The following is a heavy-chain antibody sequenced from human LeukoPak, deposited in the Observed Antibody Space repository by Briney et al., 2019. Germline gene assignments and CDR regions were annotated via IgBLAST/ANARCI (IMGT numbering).Heavy chain of an antibody. J-gene: IGHJ4*02. Sequence: SETLSLTCTVSGYSISSGYYWGWIRQPPGKGLEWIGSIYHSGSTYYNPSLKSRVAISVDTSKNQFSLKLSSVTAADTAVYYCATARSFGVVITEGYDYWGQGTLVTVSS. CDR1: GYSISSGYY. CDR2: IYHSGST. V-gene: IGHV4-38-2*02. CDR3: ATARSFGVVITEGYDY. D-gene: IGHD3-3*01.